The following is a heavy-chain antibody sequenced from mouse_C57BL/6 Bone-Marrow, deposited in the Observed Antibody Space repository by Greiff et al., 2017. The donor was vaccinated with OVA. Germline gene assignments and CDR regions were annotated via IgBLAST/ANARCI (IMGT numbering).Heavy chain of an antibody. J-gene: IGHJ3*01. D-gene: IGHD6-5*01. CDR1: GFNIKDDY. Sequence: VQLQQSGAELVRPGASVKLSCTASGFNIKDDYMHWVKQRPEQGLEWIGWIDPENGDTAYASKFQGKATITADTSSNTAYLQLSTLTSDDTAVYYCTAYAVAYWGQGTLVTVSA. CDR2: IDPENGDT. V-gene: IGHV14-4*01. CDR3: TAYAVAY.